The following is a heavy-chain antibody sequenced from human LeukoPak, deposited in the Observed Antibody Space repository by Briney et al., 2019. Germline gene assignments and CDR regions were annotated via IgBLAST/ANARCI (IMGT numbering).Heavy chain of an antibody. D-gene: IGHD2-8*01. CDR3: ARSTYGLGGYFDY. J-gene: IGHJ4*02. CDR1: GGSISSSNW. Sequence: SSETLSLTCAVSGGSISSSNWWSWVRQPPGKGLEWIGEIYHSGTTNYNPSLEGRVTISVDKSTNQFSLKLNSVTAADTAVYYCARSTYGLGGYFDYWGQGTLVTVSS. V-gene: IGHV4-4*02. CDR2: IYHSGTT.